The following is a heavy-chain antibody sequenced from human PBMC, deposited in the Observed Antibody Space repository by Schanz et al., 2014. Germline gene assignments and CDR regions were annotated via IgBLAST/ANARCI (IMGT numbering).Heavy chain of an antibody. V-gene: IGHV3-21*01. J-gene: IGHJ3*02. CDR2: INSRSNFI. D-gene: IGHD3-10*01. CDR1: GFTVSNSY. Sequence: DVQLVDSGGGLVQPGGSLRLSCAASGFTVSNSYIHWVRQAPGKGLEWVSSINSRSNFIYYADSVKGRFTISRDNSKNTLYMEMNSLRAESTAVYFCARGISTMVRGGDVGAFDIWGQGTMVTVSS. CDR3: ARGISTMVRGGDVGAFDI.